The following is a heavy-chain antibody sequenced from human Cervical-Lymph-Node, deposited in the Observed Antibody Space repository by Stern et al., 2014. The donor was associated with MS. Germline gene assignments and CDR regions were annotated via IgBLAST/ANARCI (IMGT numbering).Heavy chain of an antibody. J-gene: IGHJ4*02. CDR2: ISGTGDTT. CDR1: GFKFRSYA. CDR3: AKVGLFFQWLDDYFDS. Sequence: EVQLVESGGGLVQPGESLRLSCVASGFKFRSYAMGWVRQAPGKGLEWISGISGTGDTTHYTDSVRGRFTISSDESSNTVYLQMNSLTAEDTAVYYCAKVGLFFQWLDDYFDSWGQGTLVTVSS. V-gene: IGHV3-23*04. D-gene: IGHD6-19*01.